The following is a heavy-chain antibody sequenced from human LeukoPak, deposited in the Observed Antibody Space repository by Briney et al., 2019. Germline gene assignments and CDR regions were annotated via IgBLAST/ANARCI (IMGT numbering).Heavy chain of an antibody. J-gene: IGHJ5*02. Sequence: SETLSLTCIVSGFSINSDYYWGWIRLPPGKGLEWVASIHHSGRTYYNPSLTSRVTISIDTSRSQVSLTLSSVTAADTAVYYCARAISTAGNGFDPWGKGTLVIVSS. CDR1: GFSINSDYY. D-gene: IGHD6-13*01. CDR3: ARAISTAGNGFDP. V-gene: IGHV4-38-2*02. CDR2: IHHSGRT.